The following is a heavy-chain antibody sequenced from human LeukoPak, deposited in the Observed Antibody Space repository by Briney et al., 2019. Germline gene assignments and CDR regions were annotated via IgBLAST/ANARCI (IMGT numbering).Heavy chain of an antibody. CDR1: GGTFSSYT. V-gene: IGHV1-69*16. J-gene: IGHJ5*02. Sequence: ASVKVSCKASGGTFSSYTISWVRQAPGQGLEWMGRIIPILGIANYAQKFQGRVTITTDESTSTAYMELSSLRSEDTAVYYCARVWGTVTTTYWFDPWGQGTLVTVSS. D-gene: IGHD4-17*01. CDR2: IIPILGIA. CDR3: ARVWGTVTTTYWFDP.